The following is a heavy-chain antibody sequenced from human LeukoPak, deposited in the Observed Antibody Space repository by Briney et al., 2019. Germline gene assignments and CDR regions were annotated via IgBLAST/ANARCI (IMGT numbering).Heavy chain of an antibody. V-gene: IGHV4-30-2*01. CDR3: ASGADDYGQYYFDY. CDR2: IYHSGNT. CDR1: GGSISSGGYY. D-gene: IGHD4-17*01. J-gene: IGHJ4*02. Sequence: PSETLSLTCTVSGGSISSGGYYWSWIRQPPGKGLEWIGYIYHSGNTYYNPSLKSRVTISVDRSKNQFSLKLSSVTAADTAVYYCASGADDYGQYYFDYWGQGTLVTVSS.